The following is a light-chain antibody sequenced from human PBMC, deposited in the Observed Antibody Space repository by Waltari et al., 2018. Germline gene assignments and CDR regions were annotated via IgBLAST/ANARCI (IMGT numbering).Light chain of an antibody. CDR2: ENR. CDR3: QVWDGSSDQVI. CDR1: NIGTQS. V-gene: IGLV3-21*03. Sequence: SAVLTQSPSMSVAPGKTAKMTCGGTNIGTQSVHWYQQKTGQAPVLVLHENRGRPPGIPDRISGSIAGNTATLTISRVEAGDEADYYCQVWDGSSDQVIFGGGTKLTVL. J-gene: IGLJ2*01.